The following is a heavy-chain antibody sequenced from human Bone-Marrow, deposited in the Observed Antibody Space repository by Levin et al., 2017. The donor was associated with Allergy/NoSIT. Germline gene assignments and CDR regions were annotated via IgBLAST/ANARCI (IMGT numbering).Heavy chain of an antibody. V-gene: IGHV5-51*01. CDR1: GYSFSNYR. D-gene: IGHD3-10*01. CDR3: ARRGGDGKGHGGSLH. J-gene: IGHJ4*02. Sequence: TGESLKISCKGSGYSFSNYRIAWVRQMPGKGLEWMGTIYPGDSDSSYSPSFQGHVTISVDKSINTAYLQWSSLKASDTAMYYCARRGGDGKGHGGSLHWGQGTLVTVSS. CDR2: IYPGDSDS.